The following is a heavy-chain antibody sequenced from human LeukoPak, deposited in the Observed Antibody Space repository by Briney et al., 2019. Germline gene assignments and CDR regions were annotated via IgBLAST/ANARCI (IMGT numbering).Heavy chain of an antibody. CDR2: ISAYNGNT. CDR1: GYTFTSYG. Sequence: ASVKVSCKASGYTFTSYGISWVRQAPGQGLEWMGWISAYNGNTNYAQKLQGRVTMTTDTSTSTAYMELRSLRSDDTAVYYCARGYCSGGSCYGYYMDVWGKGTTVTISS. V-gene: IGHV1-18*01. D-gene: IGHD2-15*01. J-gene: IGHJ6*03. CDR3: ARGYCSGGSCYGYYMDV.